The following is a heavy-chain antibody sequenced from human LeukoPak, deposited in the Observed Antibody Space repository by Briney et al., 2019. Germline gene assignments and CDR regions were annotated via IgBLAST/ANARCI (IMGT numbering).Heavy chain of an antibody. D-gene: IGHD3-16*02. CDR1: GFTFSNFA. CDR3: ASYRFV. J-gene: IGHJ4*02. Sequence: GGSLRLSCAASGFTFSNFAMSWVRQAPGKGLEWVSAISSSGGTTDYADSVKGRFTISRDNSKNMLYLQMSSLRAEDTAVYYCASYRFVWGQGTLVTVSS. V-gene: IGHV3-23*01. CDR2: ISSSGGTT.